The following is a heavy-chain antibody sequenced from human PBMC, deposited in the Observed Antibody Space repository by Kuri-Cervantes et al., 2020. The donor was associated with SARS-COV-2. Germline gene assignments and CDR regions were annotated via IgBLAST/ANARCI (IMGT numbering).Heavy chain of an antibody. J-gene: IGHJ5*02. D-gene: IGHD6-19*01. CDR2: IYHSGST. V-gene: IGHV4-38-2*01. CDR1: GYSISSGYY. CDR3: ARTYWSSSGWYNWFDP. Sequence: SETLSLTCAVSGYSISSGYYWGWIRQPPGKGLEWIGSIYHSGSTYYNPSLKSRVTISVDTSKNQFFLKLSSVTAADTAVYYCARTYWSSSGWYNWFDPWGQGTLVTVSS.